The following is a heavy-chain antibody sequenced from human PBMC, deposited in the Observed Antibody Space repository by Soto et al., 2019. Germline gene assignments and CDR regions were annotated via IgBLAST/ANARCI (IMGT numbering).Heavy chain of an antibody. D-gene: IGHD5-18*01. CDR1: GGSISSSTYY. Sequence: QLQLQESGPGLVKPSETLSLTCTVSGGSISSSTYYWGWIRQPPGKGLEGIRNLYYSGSNYYNPSLRSRVTISVDTSKNQFSLKVSSVTAADTSVYYGARYKDGYSEDIDYWGQGTLVAVSS. V-gene: IGHV4-39*01. J-gene: IGHJ4*02. CDR2: LYYSGSN. CDR3: ARYKDGYSEDIDY.